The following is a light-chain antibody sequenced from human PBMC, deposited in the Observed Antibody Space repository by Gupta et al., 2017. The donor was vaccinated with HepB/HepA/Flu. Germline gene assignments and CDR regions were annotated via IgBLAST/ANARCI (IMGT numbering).Light chain of an antibody. CDR3: AAWDDSLSGHVV. J-gene: IGLJ2*01. CDR2: GNN. V-gene: IGLV1-47*01. CDR1: SSNIGSNY. Sequence: SVLTQPPSASGTPGQRVSISCSGSSSNIGSNYVYWYQQLPGTAPKLLIYGNNQRPSGVPYRFSGSKSGTSASLAISGLRSEDEADYYCAAWDDSLSGHVVFGGGIKLTVL.